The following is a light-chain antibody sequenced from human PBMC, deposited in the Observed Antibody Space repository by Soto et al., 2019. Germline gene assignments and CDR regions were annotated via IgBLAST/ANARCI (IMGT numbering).Light chain of an antibody. J-gene: IGKJ1*01. CDR1: QSASNN. CDR2: VAS. V-gene: IGKV3-15*01. CDR3: QQYNKWPLT. Sequence: EIVMTQSPATLSVSPGERATLSCRASQSASNNLAWYQQKPGQAPRLLIYVASTRATGIPARFSGSGSGTAFTLTISSLQSEDFAVYYCQQYNKWPLTFGQGTKVEI.